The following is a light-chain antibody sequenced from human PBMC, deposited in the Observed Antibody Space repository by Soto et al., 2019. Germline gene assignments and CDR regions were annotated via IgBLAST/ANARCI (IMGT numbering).Light chain of an antibody. CDR1: QSVSSSY. CDR3: QQYGSSPPT. Sequence: EIVLTQSPGTLSLSPGERATLSCRASQSVSSSYVAWYQQKPGQAPRLLIYEASIRAIVIPDRFSGSGSGTDFTLTISRLEPEDFAVSHCQQYGSSPPTFGQGSKVEIK. V-gene: IGKV3-20*01. J-gene: IGKJ1*01. CDR2: EAS.